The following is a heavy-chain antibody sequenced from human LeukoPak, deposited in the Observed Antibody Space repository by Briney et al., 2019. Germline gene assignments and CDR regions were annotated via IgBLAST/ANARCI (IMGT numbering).Heavy chain of an antibody. Sequence: PLRLSCAASGFIFHDYAMHWVRQTPGKGLEWVSGITWDSATIDYADSVKGRFTISRDNAKKSLYLQMNSLRAEDTALYYCAKQGPYCSSTSCSHAFNVWGQGTMVTVS. CDR1: GFIFHDYA. V-gene: IGHV3-9*01. CDR2: ITWDSATI. D-gene: IGHD2-2*01. J-gene: IGHJ3*01. CDR3: AKQGPYCSSTSCSHAFNV.